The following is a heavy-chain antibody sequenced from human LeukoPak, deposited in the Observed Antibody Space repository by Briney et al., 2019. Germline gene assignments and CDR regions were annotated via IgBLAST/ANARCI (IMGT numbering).Heavy chain of an antibody. CDR1: GGSITSSSYY. D-gene: IGHD3-22*01. Sequence: SETLSLTCTVSGGSITSSSYYWGWIRQHPGKGLEWIGYIYYSGSTYYNPSLKSRVTISVDTSKNQFSLKLSSVTAADTAVYYCARTWYYYDSSGQIPYYFDYWGQGTLVTVSS. CDR3: ARTWYYYDSSGQIPYYFDY. V-gene: IGHV4-31*03. J-gene: IGHJ4*02. CDR2: IYYSGST.